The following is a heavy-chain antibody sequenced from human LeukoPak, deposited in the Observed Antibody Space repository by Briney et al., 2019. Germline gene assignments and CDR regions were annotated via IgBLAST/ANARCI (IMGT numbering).Heavy chain of an antibody. D-gene: IGHD3-3*01. CDR1: GFTFSSYG. CDR3: ARDSLFGVVISSPNPNYGMDV. V-gene: IGHV3-30*03. Sequence: GGSLRLSCAASGFTFSSYGMHWVRQAPGKGLEWVAVISYDGSNKYYADSVKGRFTISRDNAKNSLYLEMNNLRAEDTAVYYCARDSLFGVVISSPNPNYGMDVWGQGTTVTVSS. CDR2: ISYDGSNK. J-gene: IGHJ6*02.